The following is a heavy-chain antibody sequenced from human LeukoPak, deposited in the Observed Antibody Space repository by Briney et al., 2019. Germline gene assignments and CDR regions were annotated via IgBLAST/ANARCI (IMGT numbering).Heavy chain of an antibody. J-gene: IGHJ6*02. Sequence: ASVKVSCKASGYTFTSYYMHWVRQAPGQGLEWMGWMNPNSGNTGYAQKFQGRVTMTRNTSISTAYMELSSLRSEDTAVYYCARGAPVSDVWGQGTTVTVSS. D-gene: IGHD5/OR15-5a*01. V-gene: IGHV1-8*02. CDR1: GYTFTSYY. CDR3: ARGAPVSDV. CDR2: MNPNSGNT.